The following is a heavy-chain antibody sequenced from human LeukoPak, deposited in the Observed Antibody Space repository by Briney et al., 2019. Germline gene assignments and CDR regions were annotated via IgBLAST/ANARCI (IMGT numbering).Heavy chain of an antibody. D-gene: IGHD6-6*01. CDR1: GGSMSSYY. J-gene: IGHJ4*02. Sequence: SETLCLTCTVSGGSMSSYYWSWIRQPPGKGLEWIGYIYYSGSTNYNPSLKSRVTISVDTSKNQFSLKLSSVTAADTAVYYCARLEYSSSWFDYWGQGTLVTVST. CDR2: IYYSGST. V-gene: IGHV4-59*08. CDR3: ARLEYSSSWFDY.